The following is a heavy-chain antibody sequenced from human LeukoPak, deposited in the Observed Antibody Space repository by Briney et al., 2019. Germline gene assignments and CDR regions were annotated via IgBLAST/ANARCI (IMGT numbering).Heavy chain of an antibody. D-gene: IGHD3-22*01. Sequence: PGGSLRLSCAASGFTFSSYWMHSVRQAPGRGLVWVSRIKSDGSTRYEDPVKGRFTISRNNAKNTVSLQMNSLRAENTGVYYCARAPSEIVVYYPDYYRHSGERALVTPSS. J-gene: IGHJ1*01. V-gene: IGHV3-74*01. CDR2: IKSDGST. CDR1: GFTFSSYW. CDR3: ARAPSEIVVYYPDYYRH.